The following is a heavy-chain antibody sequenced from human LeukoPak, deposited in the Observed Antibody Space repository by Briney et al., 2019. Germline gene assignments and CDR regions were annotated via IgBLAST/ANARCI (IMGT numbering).Heavy chain of an antibody. V-gene: IGHV4-59*04. D-gene: IGHD2-2*01. Sequence: SETLSLTCTVSGGSISSYYWSWIRQPPGKGLEWIGYIYYSGSTYYNPSLKSRVTISVDTSKNQFSLKLSSVTAADTAVYYCARRGGYCSSTSCYEESFFDYWGQGTLVTVSS. J-gene: IGHJ4*02. CDR2: IYYSGST. CDR3: ARRGGYCSSTSCYEESFFDY. CDR1: GGSISSYY.